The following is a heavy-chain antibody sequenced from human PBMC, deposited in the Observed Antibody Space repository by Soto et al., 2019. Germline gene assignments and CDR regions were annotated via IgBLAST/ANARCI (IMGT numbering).Heavy chain of an antibody. J-gene: IGHJ4*02. V-gene: IGHV3-23*01. CDR2: ISATGGGT. CDR1: GGNCSSYA. CDR3: AKDRRAGGNSAFYFDF. Sequence: XGALKVSCAASGGNCSSYAMSWVRQAPGKGLDWVSLISATGGGTYYADSVKGRFTISRDNSHNTLYLQVHSLTAEDTAVYYCAKDRRAGGNSAFYFDFWRQGAQVTVSS. D-gene: IGHD3-16*01.